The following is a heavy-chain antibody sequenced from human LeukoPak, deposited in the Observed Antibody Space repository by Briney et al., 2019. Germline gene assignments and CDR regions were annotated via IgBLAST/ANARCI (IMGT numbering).Heavy chain of an antibody. CDR3: ARAGYCSSTSCSGWFDP. CDR1: GYTFTGYY. Sequence: ASVKVSCKASGYTFTGYYMHWVRQAPGQGLEWMGIINPSGGSTSYAQKFQGRVTMTRDMSTSTVYMELSSLRSEDTAVYYCARAGYCSSTSCSGWFDPWGQGTLVTVSS. CDR2: INPSGGST. D-gene: IGHD2-2*01. V-gene: IGHV1-46*01. J-gene: IGHJ5*02.